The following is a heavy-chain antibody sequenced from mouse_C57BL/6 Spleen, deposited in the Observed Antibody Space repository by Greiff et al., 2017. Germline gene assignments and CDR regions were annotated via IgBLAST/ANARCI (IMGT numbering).Heavy chain of an antibody. V-gene: IGHV5-4*01. D-gene: IGHD4-1*01. Sequence: EVKVVESGGGLVKPGGSLKLSCAASGFTFSSYAMSWVRQTPEKRLEWVATISDGGSYTYYPDNVQGRFTISRDNAKNNLYLQMSHLKSEDTAMYYYARDLGLGYFDYWGEVTTPTVSS. CDR1: GFTFSSYA. CDR2: ISDGGSYT. CDR3: ARDLGLGYFDY. J-gene: IGHJ2*01.